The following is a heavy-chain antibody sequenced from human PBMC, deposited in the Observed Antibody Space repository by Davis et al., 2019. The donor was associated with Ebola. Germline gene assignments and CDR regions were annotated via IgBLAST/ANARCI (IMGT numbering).Heavy chain of an antibody. CDR2: VNPYSGHT. V-gene: IGHV1-8*01. CDR3: ARGYSPKCRGGDCVNDF. Sequence: ASVNVSCKASGYTFTSYDINWVRQATGQGLEWMGWVNPYSGHTGYVEKFKGRVTMTGDPSISTAYMELSSLTIDDTAVYYCARGYSPKCRGGDCVNDFWGQGTLVTVST. CDR1: GYTFTSYD. D-gene: IGHD2-21*02. J-gene: IGHJ4*02.